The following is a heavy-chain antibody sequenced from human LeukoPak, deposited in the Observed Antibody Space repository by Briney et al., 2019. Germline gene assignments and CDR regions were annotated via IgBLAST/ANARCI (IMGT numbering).Heavy chain of an antibody. Sequence: GASVKVSCKASGYSLTSYDINWVRQAPGQGLDWMGWMNPNSGYTGYAQKFQGRVTFTRNPSINTAYMELSSLRSEDPAVYFCARGEYYGSGSWGYWGQGTLVTVSS. CDR3: ARGEYYGSGSWGY. CDR2: MNPNSGYT. V-gene: IGHV1-8*03. D-gene: IGHD3-10*01. J-gene: IGHJ4*02. CDR1: GYSLTSYD.